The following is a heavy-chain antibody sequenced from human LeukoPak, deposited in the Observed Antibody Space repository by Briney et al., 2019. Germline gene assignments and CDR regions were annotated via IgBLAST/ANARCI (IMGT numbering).Heavy chain of an antibody. V-gene: IGHV4-34*01. J-gene: IGHJ6*04. CDR3: ARVDGSGSFHYYYYYGMDV. Sequence: SETLSLTCAVYGGSFSGYYWSWIRQPPGKGLEWIGEINHSGSTNYNPSLKSRVTISVDTSKNQFSLKLSSVTAADTAVYYCARVDGSGSFHYYYYYGMDVWGKGTMVTVSS. D-gene: IGHD3-10*01. CDR2: INHSGST. CDR1: GGSFSGYY.